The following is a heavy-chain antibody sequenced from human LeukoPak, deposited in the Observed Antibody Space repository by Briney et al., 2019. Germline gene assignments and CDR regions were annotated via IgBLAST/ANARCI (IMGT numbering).Heavy chain of an antibody. Sequence: GGSLRLSCEASGFIFSSYNMNWVRQVPGKGLEWVSSIRSSSNNVSYGDSMKGRFTISRDNAKNSLYLQMNSLRAEDTAVYYCARGDADFDYWGQGTLVTVSS. J-gene: IGHJ4*02. V-gene: IGHV3-21*01. CDR2: IRSSSNNV. CDR1: GFIFSSYN. CDR3: ARGDADFDY.